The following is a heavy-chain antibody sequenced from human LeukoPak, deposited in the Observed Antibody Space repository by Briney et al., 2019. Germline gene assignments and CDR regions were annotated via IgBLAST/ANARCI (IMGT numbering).Heavy chain of an antibody. V-gene: IGHV4-59*01. J-gene: IGHJ4*02. CDR3: ARESWDTVVRGVIYDS. CDR2: IYYSGST. CDR1: GGSISGYY. Sequence: SETLSLTCTVSGGSISGYYWSWIRQPPGKGLEWIGYIYYSGSTNYNPSLKSRVTISVDTSKNQFSLKLSSVTAADTAVYYCARESWDTVVRGVIYDSWGQGTLVTVSP. D-gene: IGHD3-10*01.